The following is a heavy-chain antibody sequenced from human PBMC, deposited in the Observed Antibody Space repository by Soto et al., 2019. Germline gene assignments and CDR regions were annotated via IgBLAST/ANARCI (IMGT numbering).Heavy chain of an antibody. CDR3: ARDRGYYDSSGYPLNWFDP. Sequence: ASVKVSCKASGYTFTGYYMHWVRQAPGQGLEWMGIINPSGGSTSYAQKFQGRVTMTRDTSTSTVYMELSSLRSEDTAVYYCARDRGYYDSSGYPLNWFDPWGQGTLVTVSS. J-gene: IGHJ5*02. D-gene: IGHD3-22*01. CDR2: INPSGGST. CDR1: GYTFTGYY. V-gene: IGHV1-46*01.